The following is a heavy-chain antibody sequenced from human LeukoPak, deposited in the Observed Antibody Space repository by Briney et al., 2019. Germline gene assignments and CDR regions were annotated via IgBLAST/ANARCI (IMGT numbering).Heavy chain of an antibody. CDR1: GFTFSSYE. CDR3: AREVYYYDSSGYHPYFDY. CDR2: ISSSGSTI. D-gene: IGHD3-22*01. J-gene: IGHJ4*02. Sequence: GGSLRLSCAASGFTFSSYEMNWGRQAPGKGLEWVSYISSSGSTIYYADSVKGRFTISRDNAKNSLYLQMNSLRAEDTAVYYCAREVYYYDSSGYHPYFDYWGQGTLVTVSS. V-gene: IGHV3-48*03.